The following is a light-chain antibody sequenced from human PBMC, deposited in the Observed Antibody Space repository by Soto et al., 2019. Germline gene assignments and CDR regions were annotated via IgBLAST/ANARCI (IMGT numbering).Light chain of an antibody. Sequence: QSALTQPRSVSGSPGQSVTISCTGTSSDVGGYNYVSWYQQHPGKAPKLMIYDVSKRPSGVPDRFSGFKSGNTASLTISGLQAEDEADYYCCSYAGSYPVVFGGGTQLTVL. CDR3: CSYAGSYPVV. J-gene: IGLJ2*01. V-gene: IGLV2-11*01. CDR2: DVS. CDR1: SSDVGGYNY.